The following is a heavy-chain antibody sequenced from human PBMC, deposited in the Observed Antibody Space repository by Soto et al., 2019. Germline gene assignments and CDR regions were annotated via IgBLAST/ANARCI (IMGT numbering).Heavy chain of an antibody. CDR3: AHAPSGYYFDY. CDR2: IYWDDDK. CDR1: GFSLTTSGVG. V-gene: IGHV2-5*02. J-gene: IGHJ4*02. Sequence: QITLQESGPPLVKPSQTLTLTCTFSGFSLTTSGVGVGWVRQPPGKALEWLAFIYWDDDKRYSPSLQSRLTITKDTSKNEVVLTMTNMDPVDTATYYCAHAPSGYYFDYWGRGTLVTVSS.